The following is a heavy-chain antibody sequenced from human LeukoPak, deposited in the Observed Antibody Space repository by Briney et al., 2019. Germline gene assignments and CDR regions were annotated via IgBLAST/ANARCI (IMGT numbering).Heavy chain of an antibody. CDR3: ARTGYCSSTSCSAGFDP. CDR2: LSGGGGST. V-gene: IGHV3-23*01. J-gene: IGHJ5*02. Sequence: GGSLKLSCAASRFTFSSYAMSWVRQAPGKGLDWVSGLSGGGGSTYYADSVKGRFTISRDNSKNTLYLQMNSLRAEDTAVYYWARTGYCSSTSCSAGFDPWGQGTLVTVSS. CDR1: RFTFSSYA. D-gene: IGHD2-2*01.